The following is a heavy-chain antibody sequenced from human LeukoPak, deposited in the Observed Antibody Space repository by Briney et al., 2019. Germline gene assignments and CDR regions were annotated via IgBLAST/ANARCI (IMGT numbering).Heavy chain of an antibody. D-gene: IGHD3-3*01. CDR2: IGSSASIT. Sequence: GGSLRLSCAASGFTFNNLGLNWVRQAPGRGLEWVSYIGSSASITNYADAVEGRFTISRESATKSLHLQMDSLRVEDTAVYYCVRGIAGRIATFGVIRGGYFDYWGQGTLVTVSS. J-gene: IGHJ4*02. V-gene: IGHV3-48*01. CDR1: GFTFNNLG. CDR3: VRGIAGRIATFGVIRGGYFDY.